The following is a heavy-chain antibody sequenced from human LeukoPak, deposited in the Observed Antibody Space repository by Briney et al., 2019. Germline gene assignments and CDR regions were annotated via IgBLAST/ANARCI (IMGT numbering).Heavy chain of an antibody. CDR1: GFTFSSYA. Sequence: GGSLRLSCAASGFTFSSYAMSWVRQAPGKGLEWVSAISGSGGSTYYADSVKGRFTISRDNSKNTLYLQMNSLRAEDTAVYYCAKLMESSSWYSPYYYYYYGMDVWGQGTTVTVSS. J-gene: IGHJ6*02. V-gene: IGHV3-23*01. CDR2: ISGSGGST. D-gene: IGHD6-13*01. CDR3: AKLMESSSWYSPYYYYYYGMDV.